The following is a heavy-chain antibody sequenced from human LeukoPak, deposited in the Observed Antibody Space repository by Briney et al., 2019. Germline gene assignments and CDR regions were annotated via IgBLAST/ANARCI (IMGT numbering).Heavy chain of an antibody. V-gene: IGHV4-38-2*02. CDR3: ARDVGDCSGCSCYSWFDP. D-gene: IGHD2-15*01. Sequence: NPSETLSLTCTVSGYSISSGYYWAWIRPPPEKGLEWIGNVYHSGSTNYNPSLKSRVTISVDKSKNQFSLKLSSVTAADTAVYYCARDVGDCSGCSCYSWFDPWGQGTLVTVSS. CDR2: VYHSGST. CDR1: GYSISSGYY. J-gene: IGHJ5*02.